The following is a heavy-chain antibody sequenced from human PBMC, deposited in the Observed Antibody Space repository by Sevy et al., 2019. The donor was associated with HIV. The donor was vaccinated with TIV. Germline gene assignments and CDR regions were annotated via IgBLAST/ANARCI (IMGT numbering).Heavy chain of an antibody. CDR1: GGSISSYY. CDR3: ARSPRKAYDFWSGQFDP. Sequence: SETLSLTCTASGGSISSYYWSWIRQPPGKGLEWIGHIYYSGSTNYNPSLKSRVTISVDTSKNQYSLKLSSVTAADTAVYYCARSPRKAYDFWSGQFDPWGQGTLVTVSS. J-gene: IGHJ5*02. D-gene: IGHD3-3*01. V-gene: IGHV4-59*01. CDR2: IYYSGST.